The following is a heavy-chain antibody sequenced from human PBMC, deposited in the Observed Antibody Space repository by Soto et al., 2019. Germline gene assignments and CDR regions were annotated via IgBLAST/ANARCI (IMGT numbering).Heavy chain of an antibody. Sequence: GGSLRLSCAASGFTFSSCGMHWVRQAPGKGLEWVAVIWYDGSNKYYADSVKGRFTISRDNSKNTLYLQMNSLRAEDTAVYYCARDMGYCSSTSCYRHYYYYGMDVWGQGTTVTVSS. D-gene: IGHD2-2*02. CDR1: GFTFSSCG. CDR2: IWYDGSNK. V-gene: IGHV3-33*01. J-gene: IGHJ6*02. CDR3: ARDMGYCSSTSCYRHYYYYGMDV.